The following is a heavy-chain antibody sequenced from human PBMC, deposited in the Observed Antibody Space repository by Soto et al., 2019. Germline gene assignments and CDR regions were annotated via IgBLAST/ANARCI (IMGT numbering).Heavy chain of an antibody. J-gene: IGHJ4*02. V-gene: IGHV3-53*01. CDR2: IYSDGST. D-gene: IGHD3-22*01. CDR1: GFIVSSNY. CDR3: ARARHDSSGYYFDY. Sequence: PVGSLRLSCAASGFIVSSNYMSWVRQAPGKGLEWVSVIYSDGSTHYTDSVKDRFIISRDISKNTLYLQMNSLRAEDTAVYYCARARHDSSGYYFDYWGQGALVTVSS.